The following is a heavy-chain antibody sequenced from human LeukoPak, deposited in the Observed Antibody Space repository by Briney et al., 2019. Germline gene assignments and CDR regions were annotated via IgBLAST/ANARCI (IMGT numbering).Heavy chain of an antibody. D-gene: IGHD3-9*01. CDR3: ATVGTLVLRYFDWASPQEYFDY. Sequence: ASVKLSCKVSAYTLTVLSMHWVRHPPAKGLEGMGGFDLEDGGTIYEQKFQGRGTMNEDTSTDTAYMELSSLRPEDTAGSYCATVGTLVLRYFDWASPQEYFDYWGQGTLVTVSS. CDR1: AYTLTVLS. CDR2: FDLEDGGT. J-gene: IGHJ4*02. V-gene: IGHV1-24*01.